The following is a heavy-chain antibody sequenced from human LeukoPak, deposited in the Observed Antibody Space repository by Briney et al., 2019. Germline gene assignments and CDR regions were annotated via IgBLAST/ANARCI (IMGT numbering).Heavy chain of an antibody. J-gene: IGHJ4*02. CDR1: GFTFNSYG. D-gene: IGHD5-12*01. CDR3: ARVGYGGYGVLDY. V-gene: IGHV3-23*01. CDR2: ISGSGDST. Sequence: GGSLRLSCAASGFTFNSYGMSWVRQAPAKGLEWVSAISGSGDSTYYADSVKGRFTISRDNSKNTLYLQMNSLRAEDTAVYYCARVGYGGYGVLDYWGQGTLVTISS.